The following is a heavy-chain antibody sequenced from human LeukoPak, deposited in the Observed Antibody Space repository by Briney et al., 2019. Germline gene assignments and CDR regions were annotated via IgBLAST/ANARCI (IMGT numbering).Heavy chain of an antibody. J-gene: IGHJ4*02. CDR3: ATSDILTGYYSRLFDY. CDR2: ISGSGDST. V-gene: IGHV3-23*01. D-gene: IGHD3-9*01. Sequence: GGSLRLSCAASGFTFSTYAMSWVRQAPGKGLEWVSAISGSGDSTYYADSVKGRFTISRDNSKNTLYLQMNSLRAEDTAVYYCATSDILTGYYSRLFDYWGQGTLVTVSS. CDR1: GFTFSTYA.